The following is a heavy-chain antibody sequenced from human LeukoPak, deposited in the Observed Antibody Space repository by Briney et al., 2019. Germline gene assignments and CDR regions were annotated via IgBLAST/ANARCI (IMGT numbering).Heavy chain of an antibody. V-gene: IGHV4-59*08. J-gene: IGHJ5*02. Sequence: SETLSLTCTASGGSISRYFWSWIRQPPGKGLEWIGYIYYSGSTNYNPSLKSRVTISVDTSKNQVSLKLSSVTAADTAVYYCARHEGDTSGSYMYNWFDPWGQGTLVTVS. CDR2: IYYSGST. CDR3: ARHEGDTSGSYMYNWFDP. D-gene: IGHD3-22*01. CDR1: GGSISRYF.